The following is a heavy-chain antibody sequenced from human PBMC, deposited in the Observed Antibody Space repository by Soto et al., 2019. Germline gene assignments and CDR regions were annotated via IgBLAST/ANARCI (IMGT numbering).Heavy chain of an antibody. CDR2: VSQDGTA. CDR3: XXXXRXXGVWDFXY. V-gene: IGHV3-23*01. Sequence: VQLLESGGGLAQPGGSLRLSCAASGFTFSTYTMAWVRQAPGRGPEWVAGVSQDGTAHYADSVKGRFTISRDNSRDTXXXXXXXXXXXXXXXXXXXXXXRXXGVWDFXY. CDR1: GFTFSTYT. J-gene: IGHJ4*01. D-gene: IGHD2-8*01.